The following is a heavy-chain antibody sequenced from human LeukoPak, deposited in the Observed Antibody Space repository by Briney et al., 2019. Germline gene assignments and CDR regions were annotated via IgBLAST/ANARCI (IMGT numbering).Heavy chain of an antibody. Sequence: SETLSLTCAVYGGSFSGYYWSWIRQPPGEGLEWIGEINHSESTNYTPSLKSRVTISVDTSKNQFSLKLSAVTAADTAVYYCARGREYSSSSAYYYYYGMDVWGQGTTVTVSS. CDR3: ARGREYSSSSAYYYYYGMDV. D-gene: IGHD6-6*01. CDR2: INHSEST. V-gene: IGHV4-34*01. CDR1: GGSFSGYY. J-gene: IGHJ6*02.